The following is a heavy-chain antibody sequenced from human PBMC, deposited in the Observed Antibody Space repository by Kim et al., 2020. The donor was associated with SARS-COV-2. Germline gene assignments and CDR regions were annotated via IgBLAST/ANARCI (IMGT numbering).Heavy chain of an antibody. J-gene: IGHJ5*02. CDR3: ARPGGAVAGAVQHP. CDR1: GYSFTSYW. D-gene: IGHD6-19*01. V-gene: IGHV5-51*01. CDR2: IYPGNSDI. Sequence: VESLKISCQASGYSFTSYWLGWARQMPGKGLEWMGIIYPGNSDIRYSPSFQGRVTISADKSITTAYLQWSSLKASDTATYYCARPGGAVAGAVQHPWAQGPLVTVSS.